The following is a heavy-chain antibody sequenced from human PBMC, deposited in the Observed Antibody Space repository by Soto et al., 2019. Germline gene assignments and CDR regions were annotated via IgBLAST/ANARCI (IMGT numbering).Heavy chain of an antibody. V-gene: IGHV4-59*01. D-gene: IGHD2-2*01. CDR1: GGSISSYY. Sequence: PWETLSLTCTVSGGSISSYYWSWIRQPPGKGLEWIGYIYYSGSTNYNPSLKSRVTISVDTSKNQLSLKVTSVTAADTAVYYCARGKPKCSTTTCYFDYWGQGALVTVSS. CDR2: IYYSGST. J-gene: IGHJ4*02. CDR3: ARGKPKCSTTTCYFDY.